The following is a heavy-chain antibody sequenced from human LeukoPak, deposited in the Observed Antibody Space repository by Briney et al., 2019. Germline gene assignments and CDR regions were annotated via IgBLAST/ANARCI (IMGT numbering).Heavy chain of an antibody. CDR1: GFSFDDYD. Sequence: GGSLRLSCVASGFSFDDYDMAWLRQVPGKGLEWVSDIDWKGRPAAYADSVNGRFTISRDNAKESLYLQMDSLRGEDTALYYCARKVYRIGVGGFDPWGQGTLVIVSS. V-gene: IGHV3-20*04. J-gene: IGHJ5*02. D-gene: IGHD6-19*01. CDR3: ARKVYRIGVGGFDP. CDR2: IDWKGRPA.